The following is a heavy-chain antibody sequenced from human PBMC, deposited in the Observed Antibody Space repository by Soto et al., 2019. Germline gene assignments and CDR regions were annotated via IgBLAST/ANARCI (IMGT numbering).Heavy chain of an antibody. CDR3: ASRSLPEKGYAFDI. CDR1: GYTFTSYG. CDR2: ISAYNGNT. V-gene: IGHV1-18*01. J-gene: IGHJ3*02. Sequence: ASVKVSCKASGYTFTSYGISWVRQAPGQGLEWMGWISAYNGNTNYAQKLQGRVTMTTDKSTSTAYMELRSRRSDDASVFYCASRSLPEKGYAFDIWGQGTMVTVSS.